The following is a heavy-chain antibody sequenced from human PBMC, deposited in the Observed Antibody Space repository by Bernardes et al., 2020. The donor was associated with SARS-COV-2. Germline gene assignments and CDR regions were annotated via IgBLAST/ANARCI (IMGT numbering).Heavy chain of an antibody. CDR3: AKGVVWDYYYYGMDV. J-gene: IGHJ6*02. CDR1: GFTFSSYA. Sequence: GRSLRLCCAASGFTFSSYAMSWVRQAPGKGLEWVSAISGSGGSTYYADSVKGRFTISRDNSKNTLYLQMNSLRAEDTAVYYCAKGVVWDYYYYGMDVWGQGTTVTVSS. CDR2: ISGSGGST. D-gene: IGHD2-15*01. V-gene: IGHV3-23*01.